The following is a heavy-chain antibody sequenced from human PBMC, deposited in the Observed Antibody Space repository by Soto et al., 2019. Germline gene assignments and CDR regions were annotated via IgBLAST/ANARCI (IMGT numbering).Heavy chain of an antibody. D-gene: IGHD1-26*01. J-gene: IGHJ4*02. CDR3: ARLWGGGGTGGFDY. Sequence: PGESLKISCKGSGYSFTNYWIGWVRQMPGKGLEYLGIIYPGDSATRYSPSFQGQVTFSADKSFSTAYLQWSSLKASDTAMFYCARLWGGGGTGGFDYGGQGPLVTVSS. CDR2: IYPGDSAT. CDR1: GYSFTNYW. V-gene: IGHV5-51*01.